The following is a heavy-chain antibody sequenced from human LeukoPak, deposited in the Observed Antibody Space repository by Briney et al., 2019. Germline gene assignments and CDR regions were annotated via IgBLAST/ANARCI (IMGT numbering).Heavy chain of an antibody. D-gene: IGHD4-17*01. CDR1: GFTFSNFA. CDR2: ISGVNT. J-gene: IGHJ1*01. Sequence: GGSLRLXCAASGFTFSNFALTWVRQAPGKGLEWVSSISGVNTFYADSVKGRFSISRDNYKNTLYLQMSSLRAEDTAVYYCARDPNGNYVGASDFQRWGQGSLVTVSS. V-gene: IGHV3-23*01. CDR3: ARDPNGNYVGASDFQR.